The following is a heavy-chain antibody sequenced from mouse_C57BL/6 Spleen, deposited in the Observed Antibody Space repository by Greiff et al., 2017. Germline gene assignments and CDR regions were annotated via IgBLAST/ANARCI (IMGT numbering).Heavy chain of an antibody. V-gene: IGHV1-80*01. J-gene: IGHJ4*01. CDR1: GYAFSSYW. CDR2: IYPGDGDT. CDR3: AKIYYDYDEDYAMDY. D-gene: IGHD2-4*01. Sequence: QVQLKESGAELVKPGASVKISCKASGYAFSSYWMNWVKQRPGKGLEWIGQIYPGDGDTNYNGKFKGQATLTADKSSSTAYMQLSSLTSEDSAVYFCAKIYYDYDEDYAMDYWGQGTSVTVSS.